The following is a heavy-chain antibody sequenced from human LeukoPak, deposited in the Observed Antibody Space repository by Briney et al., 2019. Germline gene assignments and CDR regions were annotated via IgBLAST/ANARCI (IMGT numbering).Heavy chain of an antibody. D-gene: IGHD6-19*01. CDR2: ISSSSSYT. CDR1: GFTFSDYY. J-gene: IGHJ3*02. CDR3: ARESPSSGWFRAFDM. V-gene: IGHV3-11*06. Sequence: GGSLRLSCAASGFTFSDYYMSWIRQAPGKGLEWVSYISSSSSYTNYADSVKGRFTISRDNAKNALYLQMNSLRAEDTAVYYCARESPSSGWFRAFDMWGKGTMVTVS.